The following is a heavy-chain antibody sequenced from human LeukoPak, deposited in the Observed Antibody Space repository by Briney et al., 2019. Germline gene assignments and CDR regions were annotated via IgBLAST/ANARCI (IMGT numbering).Heavy chain of an antibody. CDR1: GGSISSSSYY. V-gene: IGHV4-39*07. CDR2: IYSGGST. D-gene: IGHD3-3*01. Sequence: SETLSLTCTVSGGSISSSSYYWGWIRQPPGKGLEWIGSIYSGGSTYYNPSLKSRVTISVDTSKNQFSLKLSSVTAADTAVYYCARGTIYDPYYMDVWGKGTTVTVSS. J-gene: IGHJ6*03. CDR3: ARGTIYDPYYMDV.